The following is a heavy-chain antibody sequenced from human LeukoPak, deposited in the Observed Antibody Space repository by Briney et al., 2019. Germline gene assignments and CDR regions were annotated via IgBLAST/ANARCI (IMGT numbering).Heavy chain of an antibody. V-gene: IGHV5-51*01. CDR2: IYPDDSDT. CDR1: EYSFPNYC. CDR3: AIGRGGQQLGDY. J-gene: IGHJ4*02. Sequence: GESLKISCKHSEYSFPNYCIGWVRQMPGKGLEWMGIIYPDDSDTRYSPSFQGQVTISADKSISTAYLQWSSLKTSDTAMYYCAIGRGGQQLGDYWGQGTLVTVSS. D-gene: IGHD6-13*01.